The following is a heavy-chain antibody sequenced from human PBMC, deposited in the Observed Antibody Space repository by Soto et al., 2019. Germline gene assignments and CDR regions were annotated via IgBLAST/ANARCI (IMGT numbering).Heavy chain of an antibody. CDR2: IIPIFGTA. CDR3: ARGDVRPPRAGPLRNYYYYGMDV. D-gene: IGHD6-19*01. Sequence: SVKVSCKASGCTFSSYAISWVRQAPGQGLEWMGGIIPIFGTANYAQKFQGRVTITADEPTSTAYMELSSLRSEDTAVYYCARGDVRPPRAGPLRNYYYYGMDVWGQGTTVTVSS. V-gene: IGHV1-69*13. J-gene: IGHJ6*02. CDR1: GCTFSSYA.